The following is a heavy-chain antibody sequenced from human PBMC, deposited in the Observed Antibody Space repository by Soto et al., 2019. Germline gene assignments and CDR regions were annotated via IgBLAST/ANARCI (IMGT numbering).Heavy chain of an antibody. CDR3: AKSYYDTTGFAVDP. CDR1: GASVGTGY. CDR2: MYYSGSF. V-gene: IGHV4-59*02. J-gene: IGHJ5*02. Sequence: SETLSLTCTVSGASVGTGYWSWIRQPPGKGLEWIGFMYYSGSFNYNPSIRSRVTISVDTSKNQFSMKVTSVTADDTTVYFCAKSYYDTTGFAVDPWGQGTLVTVSS. D-gene: IGHD3-22*01.